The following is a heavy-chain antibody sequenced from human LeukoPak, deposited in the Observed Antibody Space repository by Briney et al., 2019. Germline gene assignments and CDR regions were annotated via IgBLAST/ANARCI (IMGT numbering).Heavy chain of an antibody. V-gene: IGHV3-7*01. J-gene: IGHJ5*02. CDR3: VRDWPGDSYGADP. Sequence: GGSLRLSCAASGFTFSNYWMNWVRQAPGKGLEWVANIRQDGSQKYYVDSVKGRFTISRDNAKNSLYLQMNSLRAEDTAVYYCVRDWPGDSYGADPWGQGTLVTVSS. CDR2: IRQDGSQK. D-gene: IGHD5-18*01. CDR1: GFTFSNYW.